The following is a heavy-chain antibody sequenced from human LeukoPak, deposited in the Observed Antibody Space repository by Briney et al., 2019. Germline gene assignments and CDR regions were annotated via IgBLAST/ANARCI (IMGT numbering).Heavy chain of an antibody. CDR3: AGHDYGGNSLDY. D-gene: IGHD4-23*01. CDR1: GGSISSSSYY. V-gene: IGHV4-39*07. CDR2: IYYSGST. Sequence: SETLSLTCTVSGGSISSSSYYWGWIRQPPGKGLEWIGSIYYSGSTYYNPSLKSRVTISVDTSKNQFSLKLSSVTAADTAVYYCAGHDYGGNSLDYWGQGTLVTVSS. J-gene: IGHJ4*02.